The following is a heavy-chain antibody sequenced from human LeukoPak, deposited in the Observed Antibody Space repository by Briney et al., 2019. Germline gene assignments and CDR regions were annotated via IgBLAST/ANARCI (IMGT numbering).Heavy chain of an antibody. V-gene: IGHV3-74*01. J-gene: IGHJ4*02. CDR1: GFTFSSYW. CDR3: ARVGGDFWSAYYFDY. Sequence: GGSLRLSCAASGFTFSSYWMHWVRQAPGKGLVWLSRINSDGSSTSYADSVKGRFTISRDNAKNTLYLQMNSLRAEDTAVYYCARVGGDFWSAYYFDYWGQGTLVTVSS. CDR2: INSDGSST. D-gene: IGHD3-3*01.